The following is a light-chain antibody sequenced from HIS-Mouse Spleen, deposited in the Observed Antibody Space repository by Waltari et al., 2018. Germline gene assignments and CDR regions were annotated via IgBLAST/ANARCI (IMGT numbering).Light chain of an antibody. Sequence: QSALTQPASVSGSPGQSITIPFTGTSRDVGSYNLASWYQQHPGKAPKLMIYEGSKRPSGVSNRFSGSKSGNTASLTISGLQAEDEADYYCCSYAGSSTWVFGGGTKLTVL. CDR2: EGS. CDR1: SRDVGSYNL. V-gene: IGLV2-23*01. CDR3: CSYAGSSTWV. J-gene: IGLJ3*02.